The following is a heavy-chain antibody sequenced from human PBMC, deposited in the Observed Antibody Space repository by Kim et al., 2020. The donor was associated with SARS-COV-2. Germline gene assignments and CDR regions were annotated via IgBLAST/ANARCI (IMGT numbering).Heavy chain of an antibody. CDR1: GGSFSGYY. CDR2: INHSGST. Sequence: SETLSLTCAVYGGSFSGYYWSWIRQPPGKGLEWIGEINHSGSTNYNPSLKSRVTISVDTSKNQFSLKLSSVTAADTAVYYCARGPTYYYDSSGYYYWFDP. CDR3: ARGPTYYYDSSGYYYWFDP. D-gene: IGHD3-22*01. V-gene: IGHV4-34*01. J-gene: IGHJ5*02.